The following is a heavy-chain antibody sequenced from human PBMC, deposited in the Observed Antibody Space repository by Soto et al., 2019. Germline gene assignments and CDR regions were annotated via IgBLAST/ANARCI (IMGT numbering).Heavy chain of an antibody. CDR2: INAGNGNT. CDR3: ARDSISCSGGSCYGVGDY. D-gene: IGHD2-15*01. Sequence: ASVKVSCKASGYTFTSYAMHWVRQAPGQRLEWMGWINAGNGNTKYSQKFQGRVTITRDTSASTAYMELSSLRSEDTAVYYCARDSISCSGGSCYGVGDYWGQGTLVTVS. V-gene: IGHV1-3*01. CDR1: GYTFTSYA. J-gene: IGHJ4*02.